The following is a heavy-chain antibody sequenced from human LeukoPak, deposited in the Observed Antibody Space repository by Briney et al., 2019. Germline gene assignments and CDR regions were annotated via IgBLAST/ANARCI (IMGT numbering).Heavy chain of an antibody. V-gene: IGHV1-46*01. Sequence: ASVKVSYKASGYTFTSYYMHWGRQAPGQGLEWMGVINPSGGSTSYAQKFQGRVTMTRDTSTSTVYMELSSLRSEDTAVYYCARDLNFDRPYYDFWSGYSIDYWGQGTLVTVSS. CDR3: ARDLNFDRPYYDFWSGYSIDY. CDR1: GYTFTSYY. D-gene: IGHD3-3*01. CDR2: INPSGGST. J-gene: IGHJ4*02.